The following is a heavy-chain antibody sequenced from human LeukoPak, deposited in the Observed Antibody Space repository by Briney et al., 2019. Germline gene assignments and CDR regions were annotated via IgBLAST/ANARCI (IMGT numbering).Heavy chain of an antibody. J-gene: IGHJ3*02. CDR1: GFPFNKYG. D-gene: IGHD4-17*01. CDR2: LSGDETYI. Sequence: GGSLRLSCAASGFPFNKYGMHWVRQAPGKGLEWVALLSGDETYIDYTDSVKGRFTISRDNSKNTLYLQMNSLRAEDTAVYYCAKDISDYGDFPDAFDIWGQGTMVTVSS. V-gene: IGHV3-30*18. CDR3: AKDISDYGDFPDAFDI.